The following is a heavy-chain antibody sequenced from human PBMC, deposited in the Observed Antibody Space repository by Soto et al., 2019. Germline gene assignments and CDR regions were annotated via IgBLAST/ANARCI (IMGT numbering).Heavy chain of an antibody. Sequence: PGGSLRLSCAASGFIVSKYGMNWVRQAPGKGLEWVSGFSGSGVSTYYADSVKGRFTISRDNSKNTLYLQMNSLRAEDTAVYYCARDYGSGRYSWFDPWGQGTLVTVSS. D-gene: IGHD3-10*01. J-gene: IGHJ5*02. V-gene: IGHV3-23*01. CDR1: GFIVSKYG. CDR2: FSGSGVST. CDR3: ARDYGSGRYSWFDP.